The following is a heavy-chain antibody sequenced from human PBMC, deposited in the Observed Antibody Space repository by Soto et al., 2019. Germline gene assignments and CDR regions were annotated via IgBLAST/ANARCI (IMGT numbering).Heavy chain of an antibody. D-gene: IGHD3-9*01. CDR2: IDTTSGYI. V-gene: IGHV3-21*01. CDR1: GFTFNDFS. J-gene: IGHJ6*03. Sequence: EVQLVESGGGLVKPGESLRLSCAASGFTFNDFSMNWVRQAAGRGPEWVSSIDTTSGYIYYADSVKGRFTISRDNAKNSLYLQMYSLRANDTAVYHCVRDIGIFIRSGYMDVWGRGPAVTVSS. CDR3: VRDIGIFIRSGYMDV.